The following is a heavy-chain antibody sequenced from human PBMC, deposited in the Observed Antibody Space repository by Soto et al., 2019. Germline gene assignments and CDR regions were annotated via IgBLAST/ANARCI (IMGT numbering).Heavy chain of an antibody. CDR2: ISSSSSTI. CDR3: ARDGYDILTGYNANYYYYYMDV. V-gene: IGHV3-48*01. CDR1: GFTFSSYS. D-gene: IGHD3-9*01. J-gene: IGHJ6*03. Sequence: GGSLRLSCAASGFTFSSYSMNWVRQAPGKGLEWVSYISSSSSTIYYADSVKGRFTISRENAKNSLYLQMNSLRAEDTAVYYCARDGYDILTGYNANYYYYYMDVWGKGTTVTVSS.